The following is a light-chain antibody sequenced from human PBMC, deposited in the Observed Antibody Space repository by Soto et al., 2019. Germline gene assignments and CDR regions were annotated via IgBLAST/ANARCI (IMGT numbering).Light chain of an antibody. CDR1: QDISNF. CDR3: QQIYSAPLT. CDR2: DAS. J-gene: IGKJ4*01. V-gene: IGKV1-39*01. Sequence: DIQMTQSPSSLSASVGDRVTITCRASQDISNFLSWYQQKAGKAPKLLIYDASDLERGVPSRFSGSGSETEFTLSISSLQPEDFATYFCQQIYSAPLTFGGGTKVDIK.